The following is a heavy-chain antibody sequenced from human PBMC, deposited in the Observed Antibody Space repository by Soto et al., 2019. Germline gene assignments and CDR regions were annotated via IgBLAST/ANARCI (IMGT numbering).Heavy chain of an antibody. CDR2: IYWDDDK. V-gene: IGHV2-5*02. CDR1: GFSLSTSGVG. Sequence: QITLKESGPTLVKPTQTLTLTCTFSGFSLSTSGVGVGWIRQPPGKALEWLALIYWDDDKRYSPSLTSRLTLTKDTSSNQVVLTMTNMDPVDTATYYCTHRRTPSGLFDYWGQGTLVTVSS. CDR3: THRRTPSGLFDY. J-gene: IGHJ4*02.